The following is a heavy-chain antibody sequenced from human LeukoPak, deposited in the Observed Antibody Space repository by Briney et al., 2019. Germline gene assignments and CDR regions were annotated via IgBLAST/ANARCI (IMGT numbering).Heavy chain of an antibody. CDR2: ISGSGGST. CDR1: GFTFSSYA. V-gene: IGHV3-23*01. D-gene: IGHD3-3*01. J-gene: IGHJ3*02. Sequence: GGSLRLSCAASGFTFSSYAMSWVRQAPGKGLEWVSAISGSGGSTYYADPVKGRFTISRDNSKNTLYLQMNSLRAEDTAVYYCAKDITIFGVVISAFDIWGQGTMVTVSS. CDR3: AKDITIFGVVISAFDI.